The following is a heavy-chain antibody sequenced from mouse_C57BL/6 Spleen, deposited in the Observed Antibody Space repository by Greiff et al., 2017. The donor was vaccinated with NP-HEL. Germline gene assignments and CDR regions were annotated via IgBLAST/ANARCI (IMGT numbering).Heavy chain of an antibody. CDR1: GYTFTSYG. D-gene: IGHD2-5*01. V-gene: IGHV1-81*01. CDR2: IYPRSGNT. Sequence: QVQLQQSGAELARPGASVQLSCKASGYTFTSYGISWVKQRTGQGLEWIGEIYPRSGNTYYNTKFKGKAPLTAAKSSSTAYMELRSLASDDSAVYFGVSSYSNYENYYAMDYWGQGTSVTVSS. J-gene: IGHJ4*01. CDR3: VSSYSNYENYYAMDY.